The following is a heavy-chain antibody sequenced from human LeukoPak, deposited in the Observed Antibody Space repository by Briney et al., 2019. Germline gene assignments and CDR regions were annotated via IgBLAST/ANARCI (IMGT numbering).Heavy chain of an antibody. D-gene: IGHD2-21*02. CDR3: ARRDSHNSFGV. Sequence: PSETLSLTCTVSGGSISSGGYSWSWIRQPPGQGLEWITYMYYSGNTYYNPSLKSRVTISVDTSKNQLSLKLSSVTAADTAAYYCARRDSHNSFGVWGQGTMVTVSS. J-gene: IGHJ3*01. CDR2: MYYSGNT. V-gene: IGHV4-30-4*07. CDR1: GGSISSGGYS.